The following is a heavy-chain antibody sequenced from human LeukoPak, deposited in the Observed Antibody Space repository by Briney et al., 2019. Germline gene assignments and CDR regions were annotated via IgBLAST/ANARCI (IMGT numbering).Heavy chain of an antibody. CDR2: VYSDGSDS. D-gene: IGHD1-1*01. J-gene: IGHJ4*02. Sequence: GGSLRLSCTASGFTFNTYPMHWVRHAPGQGLVWVSRVYSDGSDSRHADSVKGRFTISRDNAKNTLYLQMNSLRVEDTAVYYCTRGANWAFDYWGQGTLVTVSS. V-gene: IGHV3-74*01. CDR1: GFTFNTYP. CDR3: TRGANWAFDY.